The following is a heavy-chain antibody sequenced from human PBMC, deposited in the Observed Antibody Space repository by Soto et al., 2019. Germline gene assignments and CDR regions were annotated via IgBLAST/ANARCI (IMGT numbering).Heavy chain of an antibody. J-gene: IGHJ4*02. D-gene: IGHD6-13*01. V-gene: IGHV4-39*01. CDR3: TRHEGGAAADRPLDY. Sequence: SSETLSLTCTVSGGSLRSSTYYLGWVRQPPGKGLEWIGSIYYSGSTHNTPSLKSRVTMSVDTYTNQFSLKLNSVTAADTAVYYCTRHEGGAAADRPLDYWGQGTLVTVSS. CDR1: GGSLRSSTYY. CDR2: IYYSGST.